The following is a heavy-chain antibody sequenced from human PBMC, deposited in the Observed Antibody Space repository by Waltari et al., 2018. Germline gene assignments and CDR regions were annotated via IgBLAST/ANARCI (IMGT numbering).Heavy chain of an antibody. CDR3: VRNRGWQQFDF. V-gene: IGHV3-7*01. D-gene: IGHD2-15*01. CDR1: GLTLSHYW. Sequence: EVQLVESGGGLVQPGGSLRLSCAASGLTLSHYWMGWVRQAPGKGIEWVAGIKEDGGRKDYVDSVKGRFTISRDNAKSTLYLQMNSLRAEDTAVFYCVRNRGWQQFDFWGQGTLVTVSS. J-gene: IGHJ4*02. CDR2: IKEDGGRK.